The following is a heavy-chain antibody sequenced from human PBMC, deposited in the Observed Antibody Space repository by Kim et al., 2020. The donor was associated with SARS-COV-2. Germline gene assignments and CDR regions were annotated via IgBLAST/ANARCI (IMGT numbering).Heavy chain of an antibody. V-gene: IGHV4-4*02. D-gene: IGHD3-22*01. CDR1: GGSISSSNW. CDR2: IYHSGST. CDR3: ARGYYYDSSDRWFDP. Sequence: SETLSLTCAVSGGSISSSNWWSWVRQPPGKGLEWIGEIYHSGSTNYNPSLKSRVTISVDKSKNQFSLKLSSVTAADTAVYYCARGYYYDSSDRWFDPWGQGTLVTVSS. J-gene: IGHJ5*02.